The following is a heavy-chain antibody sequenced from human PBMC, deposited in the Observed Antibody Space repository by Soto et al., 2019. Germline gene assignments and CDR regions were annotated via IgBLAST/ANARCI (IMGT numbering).Heavy chain of an antibody. V-gene: IGHV6-1*01. D-gene: IGHD1-7*01. CDR2: TYYRSRWYN. CDR1: RDSVSTNTAA. CDR3: AGTTSHQWYYMDV. J-gene: IGHJ6*03. Sequence: SPTLSLTCVISRDSVSTNTAAWNWIRLSPSRGLEWLPRTYYRSRWYNDYAVSVRSRITVNPDTSKNQFSLQLTSVTPEDTAVYYCAGTTSHQWYYMDVWGKGTTVTVSS.